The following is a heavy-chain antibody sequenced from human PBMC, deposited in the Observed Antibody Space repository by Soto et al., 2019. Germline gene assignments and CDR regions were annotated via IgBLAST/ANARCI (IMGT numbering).Heavy chain of an antibody. CDR1: GFSFSDHY. Sequence: GGSLRLSCASSGFSFSDHYMDWVRQAPGKGLEWVGRTRNKVYSLTTEYAASLKGRFTISRDDSKDLLYLQMESLKTDDTAVYYCATSRPISSWSGFDSLGPGTLITVSS. CDR3: ATSRPISSWSGFDS. CDR2: TRNKVYSLTT. V-gene: IGHV3-72*01. D-gene: IGHD6-13*01. J-gene: IGHJ4*02.